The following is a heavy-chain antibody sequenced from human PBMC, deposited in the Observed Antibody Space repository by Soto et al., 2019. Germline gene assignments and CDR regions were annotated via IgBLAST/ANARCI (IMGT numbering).Heavy chain of an antibody. CDR1: GGTFSSYA. V-gene: IGHV1-69*01. D-gene: IGHD1-20*01. Sequence: QVQLVQSGAEVQKPGSSVKVSCKASGGTFSSYAISWVRQAPGQGLEWMGGIIPIFGTANYAQKFQGRVTITADESTSTAYMELSSLRSEDTAVYYCARDLLEYNWRGDGMDVWGQGTTVTVSS. CDR2: IIPIFGTA. CDR3: ARDLLEYNWRGDGMDV. J-gene: IGHJ6*02.